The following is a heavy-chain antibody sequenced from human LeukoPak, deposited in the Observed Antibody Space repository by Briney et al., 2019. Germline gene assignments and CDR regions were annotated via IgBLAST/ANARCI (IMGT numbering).Heavy chain of an antibody. D-gene: IGHD5-24*01. CDR1: GGSFSGYY. Sequence: PSETLSLTCAVYGGSFSGYYWSWIRQPPGKGLEWIGEINHSGSTNYNPSLKSRVTISVDTSKNQFSLKLSSVTAADTAVYYCASLEMATSNTKIFDYWGQGTLVTVSS. CDR3: ASLEMATSNTKIFDY. V-gene: IGHV4-34*01. J-gene: IGHJ4*02. CDR2: INHSGST.